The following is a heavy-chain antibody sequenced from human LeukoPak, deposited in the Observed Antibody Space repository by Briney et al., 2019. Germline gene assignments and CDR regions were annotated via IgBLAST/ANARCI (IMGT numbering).Heavy chain of an antibody. CDR3: AKVWAIVGATLRAFDI. D-gene: IGHD1-26*01. V-gene: IGHV3-9*01. CDR2: INWNSGTV. CDR1: GFTFDDYG. Sequence: GGSLRLSCAASGFTFDDYGMHWVRQAPGKGLEWVSSINWNSGTVGCADSVKGRFTISRDNAKNTLYLQMNSLRAEDTAVYYCAKVWAIVGATLRAFDIWGQGTMVTVSS. J-gene: IGHJ3*02.